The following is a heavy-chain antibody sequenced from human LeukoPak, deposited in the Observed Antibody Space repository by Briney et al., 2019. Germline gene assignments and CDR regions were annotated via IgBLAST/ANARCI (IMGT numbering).Heavy chain of an antibody. J-gene: IGHJ5*02. D-gene: IGHD1-26*01. CDR1: GCTFTGYY. Sequence: VASVTVSCTASGCTFTGYYMHWVRQAPGQGLEWMGWINPNSGGTNYAQKFQGRVTMTRDTSISTAYMELSRLRSDDTAVYYCARDGGSYGGNWFDPWGQGTLVTVSS. CDR3: ARDGGSYGGNWFDP. V-gene: IGHV1-2*02. CDR2: INPNSGGT.